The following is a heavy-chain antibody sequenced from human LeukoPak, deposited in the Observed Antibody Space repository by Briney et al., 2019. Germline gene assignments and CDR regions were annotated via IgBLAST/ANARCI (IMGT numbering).Heavy chain of an antibody. CDR1: GGSISSNF. V-gene: IGHV4-4*09. D-gene: IGHD1-1*01. CDR2: IYNNGNT. CDR3: ARAKPDWNPPDY. J-gene: IGHJ4*02. Sequence: SETLSLTCTVSGGSISSNFWSWIRQPPGKRLEWIGYIYNNGNTRYNPSVKSRATILGDTSRNQFSLKLKSVTAADTAIYYCARAKPDWNPPDYWGQGILVTVSS.